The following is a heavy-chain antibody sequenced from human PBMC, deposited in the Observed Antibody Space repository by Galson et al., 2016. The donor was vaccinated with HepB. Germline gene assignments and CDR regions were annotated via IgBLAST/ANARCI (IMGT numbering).Heavy chain of an antibody. Sequence: SLRLSCAASGFTFSNYAMTWVRQAPGKGLEWVSGISGSGANTPYATAVKGRFTISRDNSNNTPYLQVNSLRAEDTALYFCARYSNSWAPFDYWGQGRLVTVSS. D-gene: IGHD6-13*01. CDR2: ISGSGANT. CDR3: ARYSNSWAPFDY. CDR1: GFTFSNYA. V-gene: IGHV3-23*01. J-gene: IGHJ4*02.